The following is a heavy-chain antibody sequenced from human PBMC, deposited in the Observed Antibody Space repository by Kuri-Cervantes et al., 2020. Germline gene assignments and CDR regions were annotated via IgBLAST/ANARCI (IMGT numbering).Heavy chain of an antibody. J-gene: IGHJ6*03. V-gene: IGHV3-33*08. CDR1: GFTFSSYG. CDR3: TRALLYHHYYYYMDV. D-gene: IGHD2-2*02. Sequence: GGSLRLSCAASGFTFSSYGMHWVRQAPGKGLEWVAVIWYDGSNKYYADSVKGRFTISRDNSKNTLYLQMNSLKTEDTAVYYCTRALLYHHYYYYMDVWGKGTTVTVSS. CDR2: IWYDGSNK.